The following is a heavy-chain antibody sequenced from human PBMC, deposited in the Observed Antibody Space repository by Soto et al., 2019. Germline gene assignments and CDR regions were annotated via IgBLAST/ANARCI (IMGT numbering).Heavy chain of an antibody. V-gene: IGHV3-30*18. CDR3: ANNYDSSGYLMAV. D-gene: IGHD3-22*01. J-gene: IGHJ6*02. Sequence: QVQLVESGGGVVQPGRSLKLSCAASGFTFSSSGMHWVRQAPGKGLEWVAVISYHGKNRYYADSVKGRFTISRDNSKNTLYWQMNGLRAEDTAVYYCANNYDSSGYLMAVWGQGTTVTVSS. CDR2: ISYHGKNR. CDR1: GFTFSSSG.